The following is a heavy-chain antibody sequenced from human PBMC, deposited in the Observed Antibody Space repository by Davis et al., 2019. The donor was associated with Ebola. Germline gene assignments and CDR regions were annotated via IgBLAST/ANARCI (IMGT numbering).Heavy chain of an antibody. J-gene: IGHJ6*02. CDR3: TRLDDYGDYGGYYYYGMDV. CDR1: GFTFSGSA. D-gene: IGHD4-17*01. CDR2: IRSKANSYAT. Sequence: PGGSLRLSCAASGFTFSGSAMHWVRQASGKGLEWVGRIRSKANSYATAYAASVKGRFTISRDDSKNTAYLQMNSLKTEDTAVYYCTRLDDYGDYGGYYYYGMDVWGQGTTVTVSS. V-gene: IGHV3-73*01.